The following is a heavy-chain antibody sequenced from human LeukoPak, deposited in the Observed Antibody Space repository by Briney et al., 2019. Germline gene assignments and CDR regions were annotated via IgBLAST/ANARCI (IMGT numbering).Heavy chain of an antibody. D-gene: IGHD3-22*01. J-gene: IGHJ4*02. CDR1: GFTFSSYA. CDR2: ISGSGGST. Sequence: GGSLRLSCAASGFTFSSYAMSWVHQAPGKGLEWVSAISGSGGSTYYADSVKGRFTISRDNSKNTLYLQMNSLRAEDTAVYYCAKVRRDTMIVVVYDYWGQGTLVTVSS. CDR3: AKVRRDTMIVVVYDY. V-gene: IGHV3-23*01.